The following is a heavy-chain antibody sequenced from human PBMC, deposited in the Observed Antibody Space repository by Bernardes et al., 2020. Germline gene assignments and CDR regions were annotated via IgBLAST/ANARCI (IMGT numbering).Heavy chain of an antibody. CDR2: INHSGST. CDR3: ARGRVDIVVVVAATYFQH. Sequence: SETLSLTCAVYGGSFSGYYWSWIRQPPGKGLEWIGEINHSGSTNYNPSLKSRVTISVDTSKNQFSLKLSSVTAADTAVYYCARGRVDIVVVVAATYFQHWGQGTLVTVSS. J-gene: IGHJ1*01. CDR1: GGSFSGYY. D-gene: IGHD2-15*01. V-gene: IGHV4-34*01.